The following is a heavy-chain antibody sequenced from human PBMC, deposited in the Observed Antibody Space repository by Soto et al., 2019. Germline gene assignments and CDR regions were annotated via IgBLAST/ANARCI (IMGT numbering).Heavy chain of an antibody. CDR1: GFTFSSYA. CDR2: ISYDGSNK. D-gene: IGHD3-10*01. CDR3: ARADPRREYGVRGVIITDAFDI. J-gene: IGHJ3*02. V-gene: IGHV3-30-3*01. Sequence: GGSLRLSCAASGFTFSSYAMHWVRQAPGKGLEWVAVISYDGSNKYYADSVKGRFTISRDNSKNTLYLQMNSLRAEDTAVYYCARADPRREYGVRGVIITDAFDIWGQGTMVTVSS.